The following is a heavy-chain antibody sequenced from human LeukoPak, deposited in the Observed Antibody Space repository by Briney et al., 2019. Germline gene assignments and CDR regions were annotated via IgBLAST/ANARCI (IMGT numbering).Heavy chain of an antibody. V-gene: IGHV4-34*01. CDR3: ARVEDDSSGYYYHGVDY. CDR1: GGSFSGYY. Sequence: PSETLSLTCAVYGGSFSGYYWSWIRQPAGKGLEWIGEINHSGSTNYNPSLKSRVTISVDTSKNQFSLKLGSVTAADTAVYYCARVEDDSSGYYYHGVDYWGQGTLVTVSS. J-gene: IGHJ4*02. D-gene: IGHD3-22*01. CDR2: INHSGST.